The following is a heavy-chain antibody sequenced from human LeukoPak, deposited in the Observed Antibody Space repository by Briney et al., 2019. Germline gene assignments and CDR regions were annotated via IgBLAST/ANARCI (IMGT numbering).Heavy chain of an antibody. Sequence: PSETLSLTCAVYGGSFSGYYWSWIRQPPGKGLKWIGEINHSGSTNYNPSLKSRVTISVDTSKNQFSLKLSSVTAADTAVYYCASQNRAYCSGGSCYSGYYYYYYYMDVWGKGTTVTVSS. CDR1: GGSFSGYY. V-gene: IGHV4-34*01. D-gene: IGHD2-15*01. CDR3: ASQNRAYCSGGSCYSGYYYYYYYMDV. CDR2: INHSGST. J-gene: IGHJ6*03.